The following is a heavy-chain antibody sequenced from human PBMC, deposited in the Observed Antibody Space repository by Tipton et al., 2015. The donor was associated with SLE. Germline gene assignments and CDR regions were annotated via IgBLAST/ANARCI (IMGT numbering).Heavy chain of an antibody. CDR3: ARLGGGYSVDS. J-gene: IGHJ4*02. V-gene: IGHV4-39*07. CDR2: IYYSGST. CDR1: GDSISSTNYY. D-gene: IGHD5-12*01. Sequence: TLSLTCTVSGDSISSTNYYWGWIRQPPGKGPEWIGTIYYSGSTYYYPSLKSRITISLDTSKNQFSLEVRSVTAGDTAVYYCARLGGGYSVDSWGQGTLVTVSS.